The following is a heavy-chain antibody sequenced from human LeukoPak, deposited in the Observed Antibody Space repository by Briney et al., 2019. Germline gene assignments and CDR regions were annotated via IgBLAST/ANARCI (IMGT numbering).Heavy chain of an antibody. CDR3: ARVQRDTGTTCGGYNWFDP. V-gene: IGHV4-34*01. J-gene: IGHJ5*02. CDR2: INNSGST. Sequence: SETLSLTCAVYGGSFSSYYWSWIRQPPGKGLEWIWQINNSGSTNYNPSLKSRVTISVDTSKNQFSLKLSSVTAADTAVYYCARVQRDTGTTCGGYNWFDPWGQGTLVTVSS. CDR1: GGSFSSYY. D-gene: IGHD1-7*01.